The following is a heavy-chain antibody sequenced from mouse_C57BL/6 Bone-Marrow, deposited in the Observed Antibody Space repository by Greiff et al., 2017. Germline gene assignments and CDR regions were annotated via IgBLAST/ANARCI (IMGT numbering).Heavy chain of an antibody. CDR1: GFNIKDDY. D-gene: IGHD1-1*01. Sequence: VQLQQSGAELVRPGASVKLSCTASGFNIKDDYMHWVKQRPGQGLEWIGWIDPENGDTEYASKFQGKATITADTSSNTAYLQLSSLTSEDTAVYYCTTVFITTVVAHFDYWGQGTTLTVSS. V-gene: IGHV14-4*01. CDR3: TTVFITTVVAHFDY. CDR2: IDPENGDT. J-gene: IGHJ2*01.